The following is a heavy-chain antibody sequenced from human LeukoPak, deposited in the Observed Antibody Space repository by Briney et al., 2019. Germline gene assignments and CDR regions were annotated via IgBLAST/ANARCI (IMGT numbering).Heavy chain of an antibody. D-gene: IGHD2-2*01. CDR1: GGSISSSSYY. V-gene: IGHV4-39*07. CDR2: IYYSGST. J-gene: IGHJ5*02. CDR3: ARVGLDIVVVPAALNNTWFDP. Sequence: SETLSLTCTVSGGSISSSSYYWGWIRQPPGKGLEWIGSIYYSGSTYYNPSLKSRVTISVDASKNQFSLKLSSVTAADTAVYYCARVGLDIVVVPAALNNTWFDPWGQGTLVTVSS.